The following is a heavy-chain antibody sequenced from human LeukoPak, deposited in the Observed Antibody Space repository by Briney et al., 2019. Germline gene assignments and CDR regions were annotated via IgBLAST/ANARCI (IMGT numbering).Heavy chain of an antibody. Sequence: PGGSLRLSCAASGFTLSSYWILWVRQAPGKGLVWVSLIRRDGTTSFAASVQGRFTISRDNARNTLYLQMNSLAAEDTAVYYCARDAGQATPFDYWGPGTLVTVSS. D-gene: IGHD2-15*01. CDR1: GFTLSSYW. CDR3: ARDAGQATPFDY. CDR2: IRRDGTT. V-gene: IGHV3-74*01. J-gene: IGHJ4*02.